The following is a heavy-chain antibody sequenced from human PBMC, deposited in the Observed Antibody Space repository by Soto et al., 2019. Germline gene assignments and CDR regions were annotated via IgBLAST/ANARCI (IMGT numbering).Heavy chain of an antibody. Sequence: GESLKISCKGSGYSFTSYWISWVRQMPGKGLEWMGRIDPSDSYTNYSPSFQGHVTISADKSISTAYLQWSSLKASDTAMYYCARPGDYYDSSGYTDAFDIWGQGTMVTVSS. D-gene: IGHD3-22*01. CDR3: ARPGDYYDSSGYTDAFDI. CDR2: IDPSDSYT. CDR1: GYSFTSYW. J-gene: IGHJ3*02. V-gene: IGHV5-10-1*01.